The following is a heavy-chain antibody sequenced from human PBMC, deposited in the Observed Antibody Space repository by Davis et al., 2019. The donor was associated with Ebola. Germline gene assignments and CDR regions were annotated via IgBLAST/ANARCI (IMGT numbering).Heavy chain of an antibody. CDR3: AKGLWGWELLSTPFDY. V-gene: IGHV3-9*01. D-gene: IGHD1-26*01. Sequence: PGGSLRLSCAASGFTFADYAMHWVRQAPGKGLEWVSGISWNSGSIGYADSVKGRFTISRDNAKNSLYLQMNSLRAEDTALYYCAKGLWGWELLSTPFDYWGQGTLVTVSS. CDR1: GFTFADYA. CDR2: ISWNSGSI. J-gene: IGHJ4*02.